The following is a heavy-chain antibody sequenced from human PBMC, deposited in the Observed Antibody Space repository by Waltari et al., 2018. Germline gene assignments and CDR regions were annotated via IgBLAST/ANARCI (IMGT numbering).Heavy chain of an antibody. CDR1: GYTFTGYY. Sequence: QVQLVQSGAEVKKPGASVKVSCKASGYTFTGYYMHWVRQAPGQGLEWMGRINPNSGGTNYAQQFQCRVTMTRDTSISTAYMELSRLRSDDTAVYYCASWSGGYYYYYMDVWGKGTTVTVSS. CDR2: INPNSGGT. CDR3: ASWSGGYYYYYMDV. D-gene: IGHD3-16*01. V-gene: IGHV1-2*06. J-gene: IGHJ6*03.